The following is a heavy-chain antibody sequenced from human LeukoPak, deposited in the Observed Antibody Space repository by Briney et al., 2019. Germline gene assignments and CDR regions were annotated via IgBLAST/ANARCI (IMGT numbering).Heavy chain of an antibody. CDR1: GFTFSSYA. V-gene: IGHV3-23*01. CDR3: AKGLGKSIAAAGDY. CDR2: ISGSGGST. D-gene: IGHD6-13*01. J-gene: IGHJ4*02. Sequence: PEGSLRLSCAASGFTFSSYAMSWVRQAPGKGLEWVSAISGSGGSTYYADSVKGRFTISRDNSKNTLYLQMNSLRAEDTAVYYCAKGLGKSIAAAGDYWGQGTLVTVSS.